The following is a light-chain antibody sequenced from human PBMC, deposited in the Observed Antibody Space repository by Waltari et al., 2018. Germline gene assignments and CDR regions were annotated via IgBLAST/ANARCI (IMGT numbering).Light chain of an antibody. CDR1: QSISKW. CDR2: KAS. CDR3: QQYNSYSLLS. V-gene: IGKV1-5*03. J-gene: IGKJ4*01. Sequence: DIQMTQSPSTLSASVGDRAIFSFRASQSISKWLALYQQKPGKAPKLLIYKASTLESGVPTRCSGSGSGTEFTLTISSLQPWDFASYYCQQYNSYSLLSFGGGTKVEIK.